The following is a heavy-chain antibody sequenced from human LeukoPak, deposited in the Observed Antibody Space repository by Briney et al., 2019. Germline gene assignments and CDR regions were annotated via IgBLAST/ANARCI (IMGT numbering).Heavy chain of an antibody. CDR1: GYSISSGYY. V-gene: IGHV4-38-2*02. J-gene: IGHJ5*02. CDR3: ARHIHSSSWYSADWFDP. CDR2: IYHSGST. Sequence: SETLSLTCTVSGYSISSGYYWGWIRQPPGKGLEWIESIYHSGSTYYNPSLKSRVTISVDTSKNQFSLKLSSVTAADTAVYYCARHIHSSSWYSADWFDPWGQGTLVTVSS. D-gene: IGHD6-13*01.